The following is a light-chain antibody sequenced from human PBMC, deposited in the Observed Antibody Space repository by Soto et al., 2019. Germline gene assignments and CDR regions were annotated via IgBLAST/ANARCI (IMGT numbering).Light chain of an antibody. V-gene: IGKV3-11*01. Sequence: EIVLTQSPGTLSLSPGERATLSCRASQSVSSYLAWYQQKPGQAPRLLIYDASNRATGIPARFSGSGSGTDFTLTTSSLQPDDSATYYCHQYSSLVTFGKGTK. J-gene: IGKJ2*01. CDR3: HQYSSLVT. CDR2: DAS. CDR1: QSVSSY.